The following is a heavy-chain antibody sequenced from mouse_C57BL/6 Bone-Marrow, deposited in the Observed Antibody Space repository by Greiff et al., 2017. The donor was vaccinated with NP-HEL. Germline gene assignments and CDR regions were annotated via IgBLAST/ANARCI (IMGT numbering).Heavy chain of an antibody. CDR2: INPNYGTT. CDR1: GYSFTDYN. Sequence: VHVKQSGPELVKPGASVKISCKASGYSFTDYNMNWVKQSNGKSLEWIGVINPNYGTTSYNQKFKGKASLTVDQSSSTAYMQLNSLTSEDSAVYYCAAGGLYGSSLYYAMDYWGQGTSVTVSS. V-gene: IGHV1-39*01. J-gene: IGHJ4*01. CDR3: AAGGLYGSSLYYAMDY. D-gene: IGHD1-1*01.